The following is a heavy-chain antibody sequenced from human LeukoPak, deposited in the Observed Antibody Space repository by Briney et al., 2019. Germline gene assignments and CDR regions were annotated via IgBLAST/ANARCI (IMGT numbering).Heavy chain of an antibody. V-gene: IGHV4-4*02. CDR1: GGSISSSNW. Sequence: KPSETLSLTCAVSGGSISSSNWWSWVRQPPGKGLEWIGEIYHNGSTNYNPSLKSRVTISVDKSKNQFSLKLSSVTAADTAVYYCAREYRSSWYLNWSDPWGQGTLVTVSS. D-gene: IGHD6-13*01. J-gene: IGHJ5*02. CDR2: IYHNGST. CDR3: AREYRSSWYLNWSDP.